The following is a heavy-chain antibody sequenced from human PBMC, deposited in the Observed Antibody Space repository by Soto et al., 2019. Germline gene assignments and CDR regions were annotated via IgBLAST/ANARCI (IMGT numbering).Heavy chain of an antibody. CDR3: ARFRAPRRQLISMSFHL. V-gene: IGHV5-51*01. CDR2: IYPGDSDI. Sequence: PGESLKISCKASGCDFTNYWIAWVRQTPGRGLEWMGMIYPGDSDIRYNPSFRGRVTISADKSITSAFVQWGSLKASDSAIYYCARFRAPRRQLISMSFHLWGLGTLVTVSS. D-gene: IGHD6-13*01. J-gene: IGHJ4*03. CDR1: GCDFTNYW.